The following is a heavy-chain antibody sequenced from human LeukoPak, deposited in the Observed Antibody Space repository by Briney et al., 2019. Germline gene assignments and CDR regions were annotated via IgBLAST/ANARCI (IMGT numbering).Heavy chain of an antibody. D-gene: IGHD6-13*01. V-gene: IGHV3-53*01. CDR2: VYTGGST. CDR3: ARGLAAAGLYFDY. Sequence: PGGSLRLSCAASGFTVSSNYMTWVRQAPGKGLEWVSVVYTGGSTYSADSVKGRFTTSRDNSKNTLHLQMNSLRAEDTAVYYCARGLAAAGLYFDYWGQGTLVTVSS. J-gene: IGHJ4*02. CDR1: GFTVSSNY.